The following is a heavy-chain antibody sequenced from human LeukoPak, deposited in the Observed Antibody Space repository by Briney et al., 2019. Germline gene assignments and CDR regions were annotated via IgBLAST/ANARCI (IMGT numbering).Heavy chain of an antibody. J-gene: IGHJ3*02. Sequence: ASVKVSCKASGYTFTGYYMHWVRQAPGQGLEWMGRINPNSGGTNYAQKFQGRVTMTRDTSISTAYMELSRLRSDDTAVYYCARDCSSTSCHHDAFDIWGQGTMVTFSS. D-gene: IGHD2-2*01. CDR3: ARDCSSTSCHHDAFDI. V-gene: IGHV1-2*06. CDR1: GYTFTGYY. CDR2: INPNSGGT.